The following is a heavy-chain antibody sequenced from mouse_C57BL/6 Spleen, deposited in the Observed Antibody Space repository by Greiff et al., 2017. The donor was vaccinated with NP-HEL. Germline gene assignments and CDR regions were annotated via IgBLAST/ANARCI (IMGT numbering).Heavy chain of an antibody. CDR2: INYDGSST. J-gene: IGHJ1*03. CDR3: ARDRSSYGYFDV. D-gene: IGHD1-1*01. Sequence: EVKVVESEGGLVQPGSSMKLSCTASGFTFSDYYMAWVRQVPEKGLEWVANINYDGSSTYYLDSLKSRFIISRDNAKNILYLQMSSLKSEDTATYYCARDRSSYGYFDVWGTGTTVTVSS. CDR1: GFTFSDYY. V-gene: IGHV5-16*01.